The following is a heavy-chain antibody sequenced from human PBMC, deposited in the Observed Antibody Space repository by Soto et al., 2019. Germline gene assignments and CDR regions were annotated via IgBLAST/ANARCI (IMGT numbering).Heavy chain of an antibody. Sequence: QVQLVESGGCVVQPGRSLRLSCAASGFTFTGFAMYWVRQAPGKGLEWVAVTSFDGSNEYYADFVEGRFTISRDNSKNTLYLQMNSLRPEDTAVYYCARVTGFYGSGEIDYWGQGTLVTVSS. CDR1: GFTFTGFA. CDR3: ARVTGFYGSGEIDY. D-gene: IGHD3-10*01. CDR2: TSFDGSNE. V-gene: IGHV3-30-3*01. J-gene: IGHJ4*02.